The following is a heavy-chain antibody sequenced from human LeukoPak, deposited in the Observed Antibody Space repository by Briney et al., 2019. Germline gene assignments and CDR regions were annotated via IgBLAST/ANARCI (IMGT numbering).Heavy chain of an antibody. CDR1: GFTFEDYA. CDR3: ARGLFRFCSSGSCLSPFDY. V-gene: IGHV3-9*01. D-gene: IGHD2-15*01. Sequence: GGSLRLSCAASGFTFEDYAMHWVRQAPGKGLEWVSGISWNSGSIGYADSVKGRFTISRDNAKNSLYLQMNSLRAEDTAVYYCARGLFRFCSSGSCLSPFDYWGQGTLVTVSS. CDR2: ISWNSGSI. J-gene: IGHJ4*02.